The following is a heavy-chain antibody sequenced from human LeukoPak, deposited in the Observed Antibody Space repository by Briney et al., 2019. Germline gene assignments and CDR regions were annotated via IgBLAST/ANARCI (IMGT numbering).Heavy chain of an antibody. D-gene: IGHD3-22*01. Sequence: SETLSLTCAVYGGSFSGYYWSWIRQPPGKGLEWIGEINHSGSTNYNPSLKSRVTMSVDTSKNQFSLKLSSVTAADTAVYYCARSGSSGYPRGDLDYWGQGTLVTVSS. CDR3: ARSGSSGYPRGDLDY. V-gene: IGHV4-34*01. J-gene: IGHJ4*02. CDR2: INHSGST. CDR1: GGSFSGYY.